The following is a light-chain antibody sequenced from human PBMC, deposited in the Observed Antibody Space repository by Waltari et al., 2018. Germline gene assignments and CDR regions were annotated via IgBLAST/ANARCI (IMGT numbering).Light chain of an antibody. V-gene: IGKV3-20*01. CDR3: QHYGRSAIT. CDR1: ESITTNF. Sequence: EIVLTQSPVTLPLSPGERATLSCRASESITTNFIAWYQQKPGQAPRLLIHGAPIRATGISDFFSGSGSGTDFTLTISRLEPEDFAVYYCQHYGRSAITFGQGTRLDIK. CDR2: GAP. J-gene: IGKJ5*01.